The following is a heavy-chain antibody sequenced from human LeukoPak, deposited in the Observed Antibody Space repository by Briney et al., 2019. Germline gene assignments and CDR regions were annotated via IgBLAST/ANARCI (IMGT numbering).Heavy chain of an antibody. J-gene: IGHJ4*02. D-gene: IGHD3-10*01. CDR1: GFTFSSYS. CDR2: ISSSSSYI. Sequence: GGSLRLSCAASGFTFSSYSMNWVRQAPGKGLEWVSSISSSSSYIYYADSVKGRFTISRDNAKNSLYLQMNSLRAEDTAVYYCARDGSGSYLGELDYWGQGILVTVSS. CDR3: ARDGSGSYLGELDY. V-gene: IGHV3-21*01.